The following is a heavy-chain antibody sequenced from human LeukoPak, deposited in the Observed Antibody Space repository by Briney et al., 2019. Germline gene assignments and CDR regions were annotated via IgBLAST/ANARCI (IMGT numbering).Heavy chain of an antibody. CDR1: GYTLTELS. D-gene: IGHD6-19*01. CDR2: FDPEDGET. J-gene: IGHJ5*02. Sequence: ASVKVSCKVSGYTLTELSMHWVRQAPGKGLEWMGGFDPEDGETIYAQKFQGRVTMTEDTSTDTAYMELSSLRSEDTAVYYCARQGLVRRLQWFDPWGQGTLVTVSS. V-gene: IGHV1-24*01. CDR3: ARQGLVRRLQWFDP.